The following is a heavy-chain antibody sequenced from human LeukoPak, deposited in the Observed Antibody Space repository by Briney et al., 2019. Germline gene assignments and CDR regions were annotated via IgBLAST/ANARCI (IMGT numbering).Heavy chain of an antibody. J-gene: IGHJ5*02. CDR3: ARAPGVGGGPVAGTNWFDP. CDR2: IYHSGTT. CDR1: GVSMSSYY. Sequence: KPSETLSLTCTGSGVSMSSYYWSWLRQPPGKGLEWIGYIYHSGTTNYNPSLKSRVTISVDKSKKQFSLKLNSVTAADTAVYYCARAPGVGGGPVAGTNWFDPWGQGTLVTVSS. V-gene: IGHV4-59*01. D-gene: IGHD6-19*01.